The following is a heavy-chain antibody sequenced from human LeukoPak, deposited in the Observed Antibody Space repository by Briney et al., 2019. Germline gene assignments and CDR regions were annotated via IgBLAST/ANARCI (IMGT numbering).Heavy chain of an antibody. D-gene: IGHD2-2*01. J-gene: IGHJ5*02. CDR3: ARDLGCSSTSCYLGMDPHWFDP. CDR2: IYYSGST. V-gene: IGHV4-39*07. CDR1: GGSISSSSYY. Sequence: SETLSLTCTVSGGSISSSSYYWGWIRQPPGKGLEWIGSIYYSGSTYYNPSLKSRVTISVDTSKNQFSLKLSSVTAADTAVYYCARDLGCSSTSCYLGMDPHWFDPWGQGTLVTVSS.